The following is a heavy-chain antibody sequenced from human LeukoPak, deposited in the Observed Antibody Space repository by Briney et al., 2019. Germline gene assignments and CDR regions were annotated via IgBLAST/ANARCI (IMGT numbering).Heavy chain of an antibody. V-gene: IGHV3-23*01. CDR3: AELGITMIGGV. D-gene: IGHD3-10*02. J-gene: IGHJ6*04. CDR2: ISPSGDIT. Sequence: PGGTLRLSCAASGFTFSNHGMNWVRQAPGKGLEWVSGISPSGDITYYADSVKGRFTISRDSAKNSLYLQMNSLRAEDTAVYYCAELGITMIGGVWGKGTTVTISS. CDR1: GFTFSNHG.